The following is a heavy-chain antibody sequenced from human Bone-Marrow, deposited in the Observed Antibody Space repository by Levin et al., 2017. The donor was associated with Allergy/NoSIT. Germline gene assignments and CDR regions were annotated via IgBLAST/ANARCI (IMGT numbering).Heavy chain of an antibody. CDR3: ARVNDYVWGSYRWGILLDV. CDR1: GGSFSGYY. V-gene: IGHV4-34*01. J-gene: IGHJ6*02. D-gene: IGHD3-16*02. CDR2: INHSGST. Sequence: SETLSLTCAVYGGSFSGYYWSWIRQPPGKGLEWIGEINHSGSTNYNPSLKSRVTISVDTSKNQFSLKLSSVTAADTAVYYCARVNDYVWGSYRWGILLDVWGQGTTVTVSS.